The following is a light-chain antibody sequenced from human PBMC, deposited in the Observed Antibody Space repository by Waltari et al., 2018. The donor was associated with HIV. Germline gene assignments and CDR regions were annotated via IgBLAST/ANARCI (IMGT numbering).Light chain of an antibody. Sequence: IVMTQSPLSLPVTPGEPASISCRSSQSLLHSNGYKYLDWYLQKPGQSPQLLIYLGSYRASGVPDRFSGSGSGTDFTLKISRVEAEDVGVYYCMQALQTPTFGQGTKVEIK. CDR3: MQALQTPT. V-gene: IGKV2-28*01. J-gene: IGKJ1*01. CDR2: LGS. CDR1: QSLLHSNGYKY.